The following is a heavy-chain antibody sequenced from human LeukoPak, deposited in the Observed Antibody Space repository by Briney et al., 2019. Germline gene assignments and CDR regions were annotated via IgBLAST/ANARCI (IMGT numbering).Heavy chain of an antibody. V-gene: IGHV3-7*01. CDR2: IKQDGSEK. J-gene: IGHJ4*02. CDR3: ARDRGSSGRLGRFDN. Sequence: GGSLRLSCAASGFTLSTYWMTWVRQAPGKGLEWVANIKQDGSEKYYMDSVKGRFTISRDNAKKLLYLQMNSLRVEDTAVYYCARDRGSSGRLGRFDNWGQGTLVTVSP. D-gene: IGHD6-19*01. CDR1: GFTLSTYW.